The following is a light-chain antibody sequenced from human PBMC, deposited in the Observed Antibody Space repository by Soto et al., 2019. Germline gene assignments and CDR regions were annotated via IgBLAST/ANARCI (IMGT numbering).Light chain of an antibody. Sequence: QSALTQPASVSGSPGQSITISCTGSSSDVGGYKYVSWYQHHPGKAPKLMIYEVSNRPSGVSNRFSGSKSGNTASLTISGLQAEDEADYYCSSYTTNTTPLFGGGTQLTVL. CDR2: EVS. CDR3: SSYTTNTTPL. V-gene: IGLV2-14*01. CDR1: SSDVGGYKY. J-gene: IGLJ7*01.